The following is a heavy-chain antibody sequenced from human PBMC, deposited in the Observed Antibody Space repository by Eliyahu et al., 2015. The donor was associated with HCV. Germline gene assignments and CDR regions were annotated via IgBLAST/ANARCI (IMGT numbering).Heavy chain of an antibody. J-gene: IGHJ5*02. V-gene: IGHV4-59*01. Sequence: QVQLQESGPGLVKPSETLSLTCTVSGGSXTTYSXSXTRPPPGKGLEWIGYIHYSGSTNYNPSXKSRVTIXVDTSKNQFSLNLTSVTAADTAVYYCASGGGGIAVAGTGGWFDPWGQGTLVTVSS. D-gene: IGHD6-19*01. CDR1: GGSXTTYS. CDR2: IHYSGST. CDR3: ASGGGGIAVAGTGGWFDP.